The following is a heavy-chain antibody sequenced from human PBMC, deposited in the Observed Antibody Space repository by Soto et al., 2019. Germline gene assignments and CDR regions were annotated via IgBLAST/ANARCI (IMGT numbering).Heavy chain of an antibody. J-gene: IGHJ4*02. CDR2: ITSSSTYI. Sequence: EVRLVESGGGLVKPGGSLRLSCTASGFTLSNYSMNWVRQAPGKGLEWVSSITSSSTYIYYSDSVQGRFTISRDNAKNPVYLQMASLTGEDTAVYFCTRDIRNFAIWGQVTLGAVSS. D-gene: IGHD3-9*01. V-gene: IGHV3-21*02. CDR3: TRDIRNFAI. CDR1: GFTLSNYS.